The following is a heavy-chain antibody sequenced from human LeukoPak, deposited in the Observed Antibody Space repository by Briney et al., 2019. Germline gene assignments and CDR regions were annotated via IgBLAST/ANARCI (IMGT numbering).Heavy chain of an antibody. D-gene: IGHD3-9*01. CDR1: GGSITGYY. CDR2: IHYTGAT. V-gene: IGHV4-34*01. CDR3: ARGNILTGYCFDF. Sequence: SETLSLTCAVYGGSITGYYWSWIRQTPGRGLEWVGEIHYTGATSYDPSLKSRATISTDTSKNQFSLRLSSVTAADTAVYYCARGNILTGYCFDFWGQGALVTVSS. J-gene: IGHJ4*02.